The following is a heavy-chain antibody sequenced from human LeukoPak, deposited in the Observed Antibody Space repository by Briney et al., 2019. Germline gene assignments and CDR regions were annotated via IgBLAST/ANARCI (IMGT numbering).Heavy chain of an antibody. CDR2: INSDGSST. CDR3: ARAASGGDMDV. J-gene: IGHJ6*03. Sequence: PGGSLRLSCAASGFTFSSYWMHWVRQAPGKGLVWVSRINSDGSSTSYADSVKGRFTISRDNAKNTLYSQMNSLRAEDTAVYYCARAASGGDMDVWGKGTTVTVSS. V-gene: IGHV3-74*01. CDR1: GFTFSSYW. D-gene: IGHD3-10*01.